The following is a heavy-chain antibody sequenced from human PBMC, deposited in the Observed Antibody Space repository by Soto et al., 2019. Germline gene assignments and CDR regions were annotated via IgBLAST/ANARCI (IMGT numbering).Heavy chain of an antibody. J-gene: IGHJ6*02. V-gene: IGHV3-30*03. CDR2: ISYEGSNK. D-gene: IGHD4-4*01. CDR3: ARGYSNYGNYYYYGMDV. Sequence: WGSLRLSCAASGFTLSSYGMHWGRQAPGKGLGELAVISYEGSNKYYVDSVKGRFTISRDNSKNTLYLQMSSLRAEDTAVYYCARGYSNYGNYYYYGMDVWGQGSTVTVSS. CDR1: GFTLSSYG.